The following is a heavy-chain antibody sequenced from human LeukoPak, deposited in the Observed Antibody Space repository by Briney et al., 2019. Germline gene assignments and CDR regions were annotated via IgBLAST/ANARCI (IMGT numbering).Heavy chain of an antibody. V-gene: IGHV3-30*02. CDR1: GFTISSYG. CDR3: AKDSSNWAFDY. D-gene: IGHD6-13*01. J-gene: IGHJ4*02. Sequence: PGGSLRLSCAVSGFTISSYGMHWVRQAPGKGLEWVAFIRYDGSNEYYADSVKGQFTISRDNSKNTLYLQMNSLRAEDTAVYYCAKDSSNWAFDYWGQGTLVTVSS. CDR2: IRYDGSNE.